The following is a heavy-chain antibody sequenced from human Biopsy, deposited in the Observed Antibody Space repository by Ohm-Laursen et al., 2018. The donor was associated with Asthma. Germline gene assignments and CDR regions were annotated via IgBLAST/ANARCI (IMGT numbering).Heavy chain of an antibody. CDR3: VRGSSSWHHGPFHYYYGLDV. Sequence: SDTLSLTCSLSGGSGGYMKSGNYYWGWIRQPPGQGLEWIGSTYYSGTTYYNPSLERRVTVSADTSKNQFSLKLTSVTAADTAVYYCVRGSSSWHHGPFHYYYGLDVWGQGTTATVSS. V-gene: IGHV4-39*01. J-gene: IGHJ6*02. CDR1: GGSGGYMKSGNYY. D-gene: IGHD6-13*01. CDR2: TYYSGTT.